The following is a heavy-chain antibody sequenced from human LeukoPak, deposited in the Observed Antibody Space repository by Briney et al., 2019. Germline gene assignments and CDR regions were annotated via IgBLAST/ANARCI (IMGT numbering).Heavy chain of an antibody. Sequence: ASVKVSCKASGYTFTSYGISWVRQAPGQGLEWMGWISAYNGNTNYAQKLQGRVTMATDTSTSTAYMELSSLRSEDTAVYYCAIQDGPEYGASHWGQGTLVTVSS. V-gene: IGHV1-18*01. J-gene: IGHJ1*01. CDR3: AIQDGPEYGASH. CDR1: GYTFTSYG. CDR2: ISAYNGNT. D-gene: IGHD4-17*01.